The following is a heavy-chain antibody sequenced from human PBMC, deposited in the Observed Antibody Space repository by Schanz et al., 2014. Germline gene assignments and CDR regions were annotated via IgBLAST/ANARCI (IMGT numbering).Heavy chain of an antibody. J-gene: IGHJ4*02. CDR3: ARAPTRMNMFRGVTYFFDY. CDR1: GYMFDTYG. CDR2: ISTYNGRT. Sequence: QVRLVQSGAEAREPGASVKVSCKATGYMFDTYGFAWVRQAPGQGLEWMGWISTYNGRTRYGQKFQDRLSLTTDTDTATAHVELRSLRTDDTAVYYCARAPTRMNMFRGVTYFFDYWGQGTLVTVSS. V-gene: IGHV1-18*04. D-gene: IGHD3-10*01.